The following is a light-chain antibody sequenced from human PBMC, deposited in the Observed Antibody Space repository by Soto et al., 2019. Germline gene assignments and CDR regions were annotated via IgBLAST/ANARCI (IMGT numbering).Light chain of an antibody. CDR3: QQLNSYQIT. Sequence: EIVLTQSPGTLSLSPGERATLSCRASQSVSNNYLAWYQQKPGQAPRLLIYGASNRATGIPDRFSGSGSGTEFTLTISSLQPEDFATYYCQQLNSYQITFGQGTRLEIK. J-gene: IGKJ5*01. CDR1: QSVSNNY. V-gene: IGKV3-20*01. CDR2: GAS.